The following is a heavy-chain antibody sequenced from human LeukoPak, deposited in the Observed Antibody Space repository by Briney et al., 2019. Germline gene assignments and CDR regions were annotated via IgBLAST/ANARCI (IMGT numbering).Heavy chain of an antibody. CDR1: GFTFSSYS. J-gene: IGHJ3*02. V-gene: IGHV3-21*01. Sequence: GGSLRLSCAASGFTFSSYSMNWVRQAPGKGLEWVSSISSSSSYIYYADSVKGRFTISRDNAKNSLYLQMNSLRAEDTAVYYCARDLRVFRSDAFDIWGQGTMVTVSS. CDR3: ARDLRVFRSDAFDI. D-gene: IGHD2-21*01. CDR2: ISSSSSYI.